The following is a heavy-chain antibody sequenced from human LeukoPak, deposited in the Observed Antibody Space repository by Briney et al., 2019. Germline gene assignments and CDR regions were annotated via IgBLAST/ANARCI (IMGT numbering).Heavy chain of an antibody. CDR3: AGYYGSGSYYGWFDP. V-gene: IGHV4-34*01. D-gene: IGHD3-10*01. CDR1: GGSFSGYY. CDR2: INHSGST. Sequence: SETLSLTCAVYGGSFSGYYWSWIRQPPGKGLEWIGEINHSGSTNYIPSLKSRVTISVDTSKNQFSLKLSSVTAADTAVYYCAGYYGSGSYYGWFDPWGQGTLVTVSS. J-gene: IGHJ5*02.